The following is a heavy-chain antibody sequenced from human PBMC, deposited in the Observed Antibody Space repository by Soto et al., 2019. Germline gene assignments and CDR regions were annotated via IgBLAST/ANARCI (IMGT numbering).Heavy chain of an antibody. J-gene: IGHJ4*02. V-gene: IGHV3-30-3*01. Sequence: HPGGSLRLSCAASGFTFSSYAMHWVRQAPGKGLEWVAVISYDGSNKYYADSVKGRFTISRDNSKNTLYLQMNSLRAEDTAVYYCARVEIAVAGTAYYFDYWGQGTLVTVSS. CDR1: GFTFSSYA. D-gene: IGHD6-19*01. CDR3: ARVEIAVAGTAYYFDY. CDR2: ISYDGSNK.